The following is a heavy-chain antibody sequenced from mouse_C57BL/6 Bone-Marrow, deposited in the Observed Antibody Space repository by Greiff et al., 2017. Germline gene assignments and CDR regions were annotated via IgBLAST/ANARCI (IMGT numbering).Heavy chain of an antibody. CDR1: GYTFTSYW. D-gene: IGHD1-1*01. J-gene: IGHJ4*01. CDR3: ASDYYYYGSSYCAMDY. Sequence: VQLQQPGAELVKPGASVKLSCKASGYTFTSYWMQWVKQRPGQGLEWIGEIDPSDSYTNYNQKFKGKATLTVDPSPSTAYMQLSSLTSEDSAVYYCASDYYYYGSSYCAMDYWGQGTSVTVSS. CDR2: IDPSDSYT. V-gene: IGHV1-50*01.